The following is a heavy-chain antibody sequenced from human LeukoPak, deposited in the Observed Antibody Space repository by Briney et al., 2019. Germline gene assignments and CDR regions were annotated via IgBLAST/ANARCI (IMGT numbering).Heavy chain of an antibody. Sequence: SETLSLTCTVSGGSISSYYWSWIRQPPGKGLEWIGYIYYSGSTNYNPSLKSRVTISVDTSKNQFSLKLSSVTAADTAVYYCAREKWAVAGTGIRGFDPWGQGTLVTVSS. J-gene: IGHJ5*02. CDR3: AREKWAVAGTGIRGFDP. CDR1: GGSISSYY. V-gene: IGHV4-59*12. D-gene: IGHD6-19*01. CDR2: IYYSGST.